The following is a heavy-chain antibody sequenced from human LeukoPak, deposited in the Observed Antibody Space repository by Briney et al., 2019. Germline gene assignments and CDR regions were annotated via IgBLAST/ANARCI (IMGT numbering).Heavy chain of an antibody. CDR2: INSDGSST. V-gene: IGHV3-74*01. D-gene: IGHD3-10*01. CDR3: ARERRGGDAFDL. CDR1: GFTFSSYW. Sequence: GGSLRLSCAASGFTFSSYWMHWVRQAPGKGLVWVSRINSDGSSTSYADSVKGRFTISRDNAKNTLYLQMNSLRVEDSALYYCARERRGGDAFDLWGQGTMVTVSS. J-gene: IGHJ3*01.